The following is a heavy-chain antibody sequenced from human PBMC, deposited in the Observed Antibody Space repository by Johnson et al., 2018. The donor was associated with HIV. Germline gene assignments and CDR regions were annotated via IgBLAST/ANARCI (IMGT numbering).Heavy chain of an antibody. V-gene: IGHV3-30*03. CDR2: ISYAGSNK. D-gene: IGHD3-22*01. CDR3: ARDAPNFFDSSGVRDDACDI. CDR1: GFTFSNSG. J-gene: IGHJ3*02. Sequence: QVQLVESGGGVVQPGRSLRLSCAASGFTFSNSGLHWVRQGPVKGLEWVAVISYAGSNKYYADSVQGRFTISSDHSQNTLYLQRNSLRAEDTAVYFCARDAPNFFDSSGVRDDACDIWGQGTMVTVSS.